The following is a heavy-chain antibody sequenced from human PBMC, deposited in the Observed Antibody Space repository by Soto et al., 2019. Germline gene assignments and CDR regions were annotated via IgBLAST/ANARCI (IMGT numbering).Heavy chain of an antibody. Sequence: GRFRRVSCAASGLIFTSLAMSWVRQATGKRLEWVSAISGSGGSTYYADSVKGRFTISRDNSKNTLYMQMNSLRAEDTAVYYCAKSSEYSYGEGIYYWGQGTLVTVYS. CDR1: GLIFTSLA. CDR3: AKSSEYSYGEGIYY. V-gene: IGHV3-23*01. D-gene: IGHD5-18*01. J-gene: IGHJ4*02. CDR2: ISGSGGST.